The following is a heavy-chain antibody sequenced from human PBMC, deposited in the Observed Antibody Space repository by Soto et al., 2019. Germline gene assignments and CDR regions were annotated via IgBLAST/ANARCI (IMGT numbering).Heavy chain of an antibody. Sequence: GSLRLSCAASGFTFNTHWMHWVRQAPGKGLVWVSRIYFDGITTNYADSVKGRLTVSRDNAKNTVYLHVNTLRDEDTAVYYCARGGAMGVDYWGQGTLVTVSS. J-gene: IGHJ4*02. D-gene: IGHD1-26*01. CDR3: ARGGAMGVDY. CDR1: GFTFNTHW. V-gene: IGHV3-74*01. CDR2: IYFDGITT.